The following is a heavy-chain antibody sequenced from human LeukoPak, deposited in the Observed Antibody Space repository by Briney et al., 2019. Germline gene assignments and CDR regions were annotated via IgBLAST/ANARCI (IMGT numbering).Heavy chain of an antibody. V-gene: IGHV3-74*01. D-gene: IGHD5-12*01. Sequence: GVSQRLSCAASGFTFSSYWMHWVRQAPGKGLVWVSRINTEGSSTTYADSVKGRFTISRDNAKNTLYLQMNSLRAEDTAVYFCATSDYDSRYYFDCWGQGTLVTDSS. CDR1: GFTFSSYW. CDR2: INTEGSST. J-gene: IGHJ4*02. CDR3: ATSDYDSRYYFDC.